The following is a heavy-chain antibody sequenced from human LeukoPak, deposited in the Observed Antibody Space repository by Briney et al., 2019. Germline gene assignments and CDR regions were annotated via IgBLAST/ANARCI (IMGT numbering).Heavy chain of an antibody. CDR1: GGSISSYY. V-gene: IGHV4-59*01. J-gene: IGHJ4*02. Sequence: PSETLTLTCTVSGGSISSYYWSWIRQPPGKGLEWIGYIYYSGSTNYNPSLKSRVTISVDTSKNQFSLELSSVTAADTAVYYCARAVPGTASAGFDCWGQGTLVTVSS. CDR3: ARAVPGTASAGFDC. CDR2: IYYSGST. D-gene: IGHD1-1*01.